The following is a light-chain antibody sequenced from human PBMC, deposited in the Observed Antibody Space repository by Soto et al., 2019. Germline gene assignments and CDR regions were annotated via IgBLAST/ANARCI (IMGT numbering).Light chain of an antibody. J-gene: IGKJ4*01. V-gene: IGKV1-5*01. CDR1: QSISSW. CDR3: QQFDTYRS. Sequence: DIQMTQSPSTLSASVGDRVTITCRASQSISSWLAWYQQKPGKAPKVLIYDASSLASGVPSRFRGSATGTEYTLTISSLQADDFATYYCQQFDTYRSFGGGTNVEIK. CDR2: DAS.